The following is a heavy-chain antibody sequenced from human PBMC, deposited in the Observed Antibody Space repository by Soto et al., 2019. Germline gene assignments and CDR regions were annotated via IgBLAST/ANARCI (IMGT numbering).Heavy chain of an antibody. V-gene: IGHV3-74*01. CDR3: ARGGNYIFDK. CDR2: ISGDGSST. J-gene: IGHJ4*02. D-gene: IGHD1-26*01. CDR1: GFSFRSHW. Sequence: EVQLVESGGGLVQPGGSLRLSCAASGFSFRSHWMHWVRQAPGKGLVWVARISGDGSSTHFADSVKGRFTIARDNAKNTLYLQMDSLSAEDTAVYYCARGGNYIFDKWGQGTLVTVSS.